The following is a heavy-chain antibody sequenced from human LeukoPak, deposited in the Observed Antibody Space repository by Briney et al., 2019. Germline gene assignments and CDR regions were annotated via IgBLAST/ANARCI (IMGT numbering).Heavy chain of an antibody. CDR1: GYTFTIYG. CDR2: ISAYNGNT. V-gene: IGHV1-18*01. Sequence: ASVKVSSEASGYTFTIYGISWVRQAPGQGLEWMGWISAYNGNTNYAQKLQGRVTMTTDTSTSTAYMELRSLRSDDTAVYYCARVGYYGSGYHYYYYGMDVWGQGTTVTVSS. CDR3: ARVGYYGSGYHYYYYGMDV. D-gene: IGHD3-10*01. J-gene: IGHJ6*02.